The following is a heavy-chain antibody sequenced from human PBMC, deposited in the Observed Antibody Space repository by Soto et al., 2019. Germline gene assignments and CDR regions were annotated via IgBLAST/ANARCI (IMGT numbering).Heavy chain of an antibody. CDR1: GDTFNDYY. CDR3: ARESGGATATLDYYYFYMDV. D-gene: IGHD5-12*01. CDR2: INPNGGVT. J-gene: IGHJ6*03. Sequence: QVQLVQSGAEVKRPGASVTVSCRSSGDTFNDYYIHWVRQAPGQGLEWMGWINPNGGVTKYAQKFQGWVSMTRDTSIQTVYRQLSRLRSDDTAVYYCARESGGATATLDYYYFYMDVWGTGTTVPVSS. V-gene: IGHV1-2*04.